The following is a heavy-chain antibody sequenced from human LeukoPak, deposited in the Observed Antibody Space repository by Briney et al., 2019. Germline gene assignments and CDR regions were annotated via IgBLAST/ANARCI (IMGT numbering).Heavy chain of an antibody. CDR1: GFTFSDYY. J-gene: IGHJ4*02. CDR2: ISSSGSTI. D-gene: IGHD3-3*01. Sequence: PGGSLRLSCAASGFTFSDYYMSWIRQAPGKGLEWVSYISSSGSTIKYADSVKGRFTISRDNAKNSLYLQMNSLRAEDTAVYYCARAVGRVTIFGVAAAGSAGFDYWGQGTLVTVSS. CDR3: ARAVGRVTIFGVAAAGSAGFDY. V-gene: IGHV3-11*04.